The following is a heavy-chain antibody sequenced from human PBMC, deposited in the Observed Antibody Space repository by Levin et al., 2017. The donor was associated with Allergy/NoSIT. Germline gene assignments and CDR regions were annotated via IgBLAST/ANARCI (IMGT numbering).Heavy chain of an antibody. J-gene: IGHJ5*02. CDR3: TRDIAARHWFDP. Sequence: GGSLRLSCTASGFTFGDYAMSWFRQAPGKGLEWVAFLRSIRHGGTSEYAASVKGRFIISRDDSKNIAYLQMNSLKIEDTAMYYCTRDIAARHWFDPWGQGTQVTVSS. CDR1: GFTFGDYA. CDR2: LRSIRHGGTS. V-gene: IGHV3-49*03. D-gene: IGHD6-6*01.